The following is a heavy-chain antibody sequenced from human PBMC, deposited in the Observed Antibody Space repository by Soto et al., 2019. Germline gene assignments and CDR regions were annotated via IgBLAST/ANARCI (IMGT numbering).Heavy chain of an antibody. CDR1: GFTFSSYG. CDR3: ANARSRIAVAAPFDH. D-gene: IGHD6-19*01. Sequence: QVQLVESGGGVVQPGRSLRLSCAASGFTFSSYGMHWVRQAPGKGLEWVAVISYDGSNKYYADSVKGRFTISRDNSKNTLYLQLTRLRAEDTAVYYCANARSRIAVAAPFDHWGQGTLVTVSS. J-gene: IGHJ4*02. V-gene: IGHV3-30*18. CDR2: ISYDGSNK.